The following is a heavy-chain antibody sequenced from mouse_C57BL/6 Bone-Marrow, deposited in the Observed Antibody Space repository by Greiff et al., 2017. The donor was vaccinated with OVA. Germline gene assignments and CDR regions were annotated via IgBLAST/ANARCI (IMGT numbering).Heavy chain of an antibody. CDR2: IYPGDGDT. J-gene: IGHJ2*01. D-gene: IGHD1-1*01. V-gene: IGHV1-82*01. CDR1: GYAFSSSW. Sequence: QVQLQQSGPELVKPGASVKISCKASGYAFSSSWMNWVKQRPGKGLEWIGRIYPGDGDTKYTAQFKGKATLTADKSSSTAYMQLSSLTSEDSAVYFCANYYGSPYFDYWGQGTTLTVSS. CDR3: ANYYGSPYFDY.